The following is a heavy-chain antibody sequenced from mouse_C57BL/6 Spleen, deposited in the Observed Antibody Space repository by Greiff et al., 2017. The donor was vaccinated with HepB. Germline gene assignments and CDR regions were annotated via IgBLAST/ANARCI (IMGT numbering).Heavy chain of an antibody. J-gene: IGHJ1*03. CDR1: GYTFTSYW. V-gene: IGHV1-72*01. Sequence: QVQLQQPGAELVKPGASVKLSCKASGYTFTSYWMHWVKQRPGRGLEWIGRIDPNSGGTKYNEKFKSKATLTVDKPSSTAYMQLSSLTSEDSAVYYCARSVITTVVPLGYFDVWGTGTTVTVSS. D-gene: IGHD1-1*01. CDR2: IDPNSGGT. CDR3: ARSVITTVVPLGYFDV.